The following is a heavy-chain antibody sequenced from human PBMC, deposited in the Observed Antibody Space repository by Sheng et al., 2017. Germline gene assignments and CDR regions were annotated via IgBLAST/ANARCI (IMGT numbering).Heavy chain of an antibody. CDR2: IYYSGST. CDR3: ARRAPYYDFWSGTGKNWFDP. J-gene: IGHJ5*02. D-gene: IGHD3-3*01. Sequence: QVQLQESGPGLVKPSQTLSLTCAVSGGSISSGGYSWSWIRQPPGKGLEWIGYIYYSGSTYYNPSLKSRVTISVDTSKNQFSLKLSSVTAADTAVYYCARRAPYYDFWSGTGKNWFDPWGQGTLVTVSS. CDR1: GGSISSGGYS. V-gene: IGHV4-30-4*07.